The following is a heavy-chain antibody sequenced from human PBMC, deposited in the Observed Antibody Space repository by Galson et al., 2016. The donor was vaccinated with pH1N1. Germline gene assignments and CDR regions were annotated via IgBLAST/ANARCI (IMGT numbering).Heavy chain of an antibody. V-gene: IGHV1-18*01. CDR1: GYMFASYG. CDR2: ISGHNGNA. CDR3: ARVLRTDWAYFQY. Sequence: SVKVSCKASGYMFASYGISWVRQAPGQGLEWMGWISGHNGNANYAQRLQDRLTIPTDTSTNTAYMELRSLRSDDTAVYYCARVLRTDWAYFQYWGQGTLVTVSS. D-gene: IGHD3-9*01. J-gene: IGHJ1*01.